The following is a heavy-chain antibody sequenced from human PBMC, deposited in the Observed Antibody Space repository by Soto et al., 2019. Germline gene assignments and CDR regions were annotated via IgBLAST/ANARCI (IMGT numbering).Heavy chain of an antibody. Sequence: ASETLSLTWSVSGGSISSSTLYWGWIRQPPGKGLEWIGSIYYSGSTYYNPSLKSRVTISVDKSKNQFSLRLRSVTAADTAVYYCARPGRRNGPPQFDYWGQGTLVTVSS. D-gene: IGHD1-1*01. V-gene: IGHV4-39*01. CDR3: ARPGRRNGPPQFDY. J-gene: IGHJ4*02. CDR1: GGSISSSTLY. CDR2: IYYSGST.